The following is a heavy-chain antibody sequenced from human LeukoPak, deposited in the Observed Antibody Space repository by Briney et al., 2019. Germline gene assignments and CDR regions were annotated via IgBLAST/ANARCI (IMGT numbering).Heavy chain of an antibody. CDR2: ISSSSSTI. CDR3: ARTDILTGYLTFDY. V-gene: IGHV3-48*02. D-gene: IGHD3-9*01. Sequence: GGSLRLSCAASGFTFSSYSMNWVRQAPGKGLEWVSYISSSSSTIYYADSVKGRFTISRDNAKNPLYLQMNSLRDEDTAVYYCARTDILTGYLTFDYWGQGTLVTVSS. J-gene: IGHJ4*02. CDR1: GFTFSSYS.